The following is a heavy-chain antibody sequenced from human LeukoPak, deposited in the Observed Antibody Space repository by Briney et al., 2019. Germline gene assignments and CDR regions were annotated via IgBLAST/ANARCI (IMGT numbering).Heavy chain of an antibody. J-gene: IGHJ4*02. CDR3: ARDRRITGSYRY. V-gene: IGHV1-2*02. Sequence: ASVKVSCKASGYSFTGYYMHWVRQAPGQGHEWMGWIDPNSGGTNYAQKFQGRVTLTRDTSISTAYLDLSSLISDDTAVYYCARDRRITGSYRYWGQGTLVTVSS. D-gene: IGHD1-20*01. CDR1: GYSFTGYY. CDR2: IDPNSGGT.